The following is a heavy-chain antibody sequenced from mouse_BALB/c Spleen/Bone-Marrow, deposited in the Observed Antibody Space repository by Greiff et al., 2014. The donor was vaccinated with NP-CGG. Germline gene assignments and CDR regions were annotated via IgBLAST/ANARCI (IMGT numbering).Heavy chain of an antibody. V-gene: IGHV2-9*02. CDR2: IWAGGST. Sequence: VQLQQSGPGLVAPSQSLSISCTVSGFSLISYGVHWVRQPPGKGLEWLGVIWAGGSTNYNSALMSRLSISKDNSKSHVFLKMNSLQTDDTAIYYCAREDFRYDSFDYWGQGTTLTVSS. D-gene: IGHD2-14*01. CDR1: GFSLISYG. J-gene: IGHJ2*01. CDR3: AREDFRYDSFDY.